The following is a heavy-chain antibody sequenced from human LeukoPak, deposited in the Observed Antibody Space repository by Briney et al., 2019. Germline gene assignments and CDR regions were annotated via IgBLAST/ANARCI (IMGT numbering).Heavy chain of an antibody. CDR1: GFTFSSYS. J-gene: IGHJ3*02. CDR3: ARDRDDDYGDYVGPDAFDI. D-gene: IGHD4-17*01. V-gene: IGHV3-21*01. CDR2: ISSSSSYI. Sequence: KPGGSLRLSCAASGFTFSSYSMNWVRQAPGKGLEWVSSISSSSSYIYYADSVKGRFTISRDNAKNSLYLQMNSLRAEHTAVYCCARDRDDDYGDYVGPDAFDIWGQGTMVTVSS.